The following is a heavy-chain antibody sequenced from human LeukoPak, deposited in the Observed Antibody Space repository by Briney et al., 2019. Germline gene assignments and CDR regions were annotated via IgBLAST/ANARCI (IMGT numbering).Heavy chain of an antibody. Sequence: SETLSLTCAVYGGSFSGYYWSWIRQPPGKGLEWIGEINHSGSTNYNPSLKSRVTISVDTSKNQFSLKLSSVTAADTAVYYCARAKRDCSSTSCPEAAFDYCGQGTPVTVSS. CDR2: INHSGST. J-gene: IGHJ4*02. D-gene: IGHD2-2*01. CDR3: ARAKRDCSSTSCPEAAFDY. V-gene: IGHV4-34*01. CDR1: GGSFSGYY.